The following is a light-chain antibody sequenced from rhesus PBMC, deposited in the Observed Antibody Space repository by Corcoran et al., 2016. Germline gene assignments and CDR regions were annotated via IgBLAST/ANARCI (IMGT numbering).Light chain of an antibody. CDR3: QHNYGTPYS. Sequence: DIQMTQSPSSLSASVGDRVTITCRASENVNNYLHWYQQKTGKAPKPRIYKASTLQSGVPSKFSGSGSGTDYTFTISSLQSEDVATDYCQHNYGTPYSFGQGTKVEIK. J-gene: IGKJ2*01. V-gene: IGKV1-74*01. CDR2: KAS. CDR1: ENVNNY.